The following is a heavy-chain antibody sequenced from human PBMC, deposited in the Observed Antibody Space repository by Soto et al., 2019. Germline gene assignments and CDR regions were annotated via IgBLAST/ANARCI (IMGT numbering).Heavy chain of an antibody. Sequence: PGGSLRLSCVASGFTFSSYSMNWVRQAPGKGLEWVSYINSNSGSTYYADSVKGRFTISRDNSKNTLYLQMNSLRAEDTAVYYCAKDRSTYYLVPPFDPWGPGTLVTAPQ. D-gene: IGHD3-10*01. V-gene: IGHV3-23*01. J-gene: IGHJ5*02. CDR1: GFTFSSYS. CDR2: INSNSGST. CDR3: AKDRSTYYLVPPFDP.